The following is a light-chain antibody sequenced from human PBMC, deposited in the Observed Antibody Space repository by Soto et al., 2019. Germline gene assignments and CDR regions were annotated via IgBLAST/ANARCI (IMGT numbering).Light chain of an antibody. CDR2: KAS. CDR3: QHNNSYSEA. CDR1: QTISSW. Sequence: DIQMTQSPSTLSGSVGDRVTITCRASQTISSWLAWYQQKPGKAPKLLIYKASTLKSGVPSRFSGSGSGTECTLTISRLQPDDFATYYCQHNNSYSEAFGQGTKVELK. J-gene: IGKJ1*01. V-gene: IGKV1-5*03.